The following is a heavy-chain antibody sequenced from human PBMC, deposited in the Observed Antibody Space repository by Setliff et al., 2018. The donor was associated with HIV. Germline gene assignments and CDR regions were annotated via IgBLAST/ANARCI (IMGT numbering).Heavy chain of an antibody. D-gene: IGHD5-12*01. V-gene: IGHV3-30*03. CDR2: LLENGVDK. J-gene: IGHJ6*03. CDR3: ARISVASRYNSDMDV. Sequence: PGGSLRLSCAASGFTFSSYSMSWVRQAPVKGLEWVSGLLENGVDKYYSDSVKGRFTISRDTSKNTLFLQINSLRPEDTAVYYCARISVASRYNSDMDVWGKGTTVTVSS. CDR1: GFTFSSYS.